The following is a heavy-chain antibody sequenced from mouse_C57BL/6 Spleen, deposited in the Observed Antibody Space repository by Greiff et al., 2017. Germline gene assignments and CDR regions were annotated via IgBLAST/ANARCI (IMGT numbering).Heavy chain of an antibody. CDR1: GFTFSSYA. Sequence: EVKLMESGGGLVKPGGSLKLSCAASGFTFSSYAMSWVRQTPEKRLEWVATISDGGSYTYYPDNVKGRFTISRDNAKNSLYLQMSHLKSEDTSMYYCARDDGGVGTWFAYWGQGTLVTVSA. CDR2: ISDGGSYT. J-gene: IGHJ3*01. V-gene: IGHV5-4*01. D-gene: IGHD4-1*01. CDR3: ARDDGGVGTWFAY.